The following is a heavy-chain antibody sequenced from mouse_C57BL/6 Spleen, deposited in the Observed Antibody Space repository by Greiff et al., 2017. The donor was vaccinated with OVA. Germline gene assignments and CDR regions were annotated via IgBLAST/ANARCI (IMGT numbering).Heavy chain of an antibody. D-gene: IGHD1-1*01. Sequence: VQLQQPGAELVKPGASVKLSCKASGYTFTSYWMHWVKQRPGRGLEWIGRIDPNSGGTKYNEKFKSKATLTVDKPSSTAYMQLSILTSEDSAVYYCARMIYYEYYFGDWGQGATLTVSS. J-gene: IGHJ2*01. CDR3: ARMIYYEYYFGD. CDR2: IDPNSGGT. V-gene: IGHV1-72*01. CDR1: GYTFTSYW.